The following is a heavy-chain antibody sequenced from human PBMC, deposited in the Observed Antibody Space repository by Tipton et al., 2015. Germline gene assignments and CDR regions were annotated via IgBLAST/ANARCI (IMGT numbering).Heavy chain of an antibody. V-gene: IGHV3-21*01. J-gene: IGHJ3*02. CDR1: GFRFDDYA. CDR2: ISSSSSYI. D-gene: IGHD1-26*01. CDR3: AREYSGSLGAFDI. Sequence: SLRLSCAGSGFRFDDYAMHWVRQTPQKGLEWVSSISSSSSYIYYADSVKGRFTISRDNAKNSLYLQMNSLRAEDTAVYYCAREYSGSLGAFDIWGQGTMVTVSS.